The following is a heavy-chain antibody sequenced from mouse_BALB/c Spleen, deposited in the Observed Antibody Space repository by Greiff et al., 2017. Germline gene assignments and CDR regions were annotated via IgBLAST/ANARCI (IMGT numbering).Heavy chain of an antibody. V-gene: IGHV3-2*02. CDR3: ARWGITFYWYFDV. Sequence: EVQRVESGPGLVKPSQSLSLTCTVTGYSITSDYAWNWIRQFPGNKLEWMGYISYSGSTSYNPSLKSRISITRDTSKNQFFLQLNSVTTEDTATYYCARWGITFYWYFDVWGAGTTVTVSS. CDR1: GYSITSDYA. D-gene: IGHD1-1*01. J-gene: IGHJ1*01. CDR2: ISYSGST.